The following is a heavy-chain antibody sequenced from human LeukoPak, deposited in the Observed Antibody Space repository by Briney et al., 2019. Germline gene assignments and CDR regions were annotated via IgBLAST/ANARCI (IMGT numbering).Heavy chain of an antibody. D-gene: IGHD6-13*01. J-gene: IGHJ5*02. CDR2: IYTSGST. CDR3: AREEQQLDGWENWFDP. Sequence: PSETLSLTCTVSVGSISSYYWSWIRQPAGKGLEWIGRIYTSGSTNYNPSLKSRVTMSVDTSKNQFSLKLSSVTAADTDVYYCAREEQQLDGWENWFDPWGQGTLVTVSS. V-gene: IGHV4-4*07. CDR1: VGSISSYY.